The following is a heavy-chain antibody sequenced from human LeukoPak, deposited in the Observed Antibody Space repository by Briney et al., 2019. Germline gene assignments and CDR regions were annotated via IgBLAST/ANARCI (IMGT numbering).Heavy chain of an antibody. CDR1: GFTFSDHY. V-gene: IGHV3-72*01. CDR3: ARDPQDYGGRD. Sequence: GGSLRLSCAASGFTFSDHYMDWVRQAPGKGLEWVGRIRNKANSHTTEYAAPVKGRFTISRDDLKNSLYLQLNSLKTEDTAVYYCARDPQDYGGRDWGQGTLVTVSS. J-gene: IGHJ4*02. D-gene: IGHD4-17*01. CDR2: IRNKANSHTT.